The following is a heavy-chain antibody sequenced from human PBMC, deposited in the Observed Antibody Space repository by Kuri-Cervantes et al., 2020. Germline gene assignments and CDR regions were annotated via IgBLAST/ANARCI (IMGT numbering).Heavy chain of an antibody. J-gene: IGHJ6*03. CDR2: INSDGNTR. CDR3: AKAAGGLSDYYYMDL. CDR1: GVTFNNYG. Sequence: LSLTCAASGVTFNNYGMSWVRQAPGKGLEWVSFINSDGNTRYYADSVRGRFTISRDDATNSMWLQMNSLRAEDTAVYYCAKAAGGLSDYYYMDLWGKGTTVTVSS. V-gene: IGHV3-48*01. D-gene: IGHD3-10*01.